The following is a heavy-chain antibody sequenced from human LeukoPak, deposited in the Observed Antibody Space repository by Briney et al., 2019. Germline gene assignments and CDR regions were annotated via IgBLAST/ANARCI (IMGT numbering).Heavy chain of an antibody. J-gene: IGHJ4*02. V-gene: IGHV3-33*01. D-gene: IGHD3-10*01. CDR2: IWYDGSNK. CDR1: GFTFSSYG. Sequence: GGSLRLSCAASGFTFSSYGMHWVRQAPGKGLECVAVIWYDGSNKYYADSVKGRFTISRDNSKNTLYLQMNSLRAEDTAVYYCARDRRRYYGSGSYWADYWGQGTLVTVSS. CDR3: ARDRRRYYGSGSYWADY.